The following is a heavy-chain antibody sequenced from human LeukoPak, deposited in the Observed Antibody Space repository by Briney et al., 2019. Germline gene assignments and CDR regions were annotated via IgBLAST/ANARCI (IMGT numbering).Heavy chain of an antibody. CDR1: GGSISSYY. CDR3: AKDRWSGSPAYFDY. Sequence: ETLSLTCTVSGGSISSYYWSWIRQPPGKGLEWVSGISGSGGSTYYADSVKGRFTISRDNSKNTLYLQMNSLRAEDTAVYYCAKDRWSGSPAYFDYWGQGTLVTVSS. J-gene: IGHJ4*02. D-gene: IGHD1-26*01. V-gene: IGHV3-23*01. CDR2: ISGSGGST.